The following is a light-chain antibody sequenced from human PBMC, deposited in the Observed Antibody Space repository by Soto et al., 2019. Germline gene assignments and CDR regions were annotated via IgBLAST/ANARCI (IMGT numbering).Light chain of an antibody. V-gene: IGLV1-40*01. Sequence: QSVLTQPPSVSGAPGQRVTISCSGSSSNIGAGYDVHWYQQLPGTAPKLLIYGNNNRPSGVPDRFSGSKSGTSASVAITGLQAEDEANYYCQSYGSSLITYVFGTGTKLTVL. J-gene: IGLJ1*01. CDR2: GNN. CDR3: QSYGSSLITYV. CDR1: SSNIGAGYD.